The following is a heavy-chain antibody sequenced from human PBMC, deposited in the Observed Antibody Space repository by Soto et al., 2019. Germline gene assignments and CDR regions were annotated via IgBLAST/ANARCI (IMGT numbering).Heavy chain of an antibody. CDR3: ARGSSWYGWFDP. CDR2: INHSGST. Sequence: QVQLQQWGAGLLKPSETLSLTCAVYGGSFSGYYWSWIRQPPGKGLEWIGEINHSGSTNYNPSLKSRVTISVDTSKNQFSLKLSSVTAADTAVYYCARGSSWYGWFDPWGQGTLVTVSS. D-gene: IGHD6-13*01. V-gene: IGHV4-34*01. CDR1: GGSFSGYY. J-gene: IGHJ5*02.